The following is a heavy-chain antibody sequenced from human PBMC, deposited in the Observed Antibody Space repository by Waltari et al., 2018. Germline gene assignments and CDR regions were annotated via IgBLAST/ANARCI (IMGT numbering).Heavy chain of an antibody. D-gene: IGHD6-13*01. CDR3: ARRRIAAVAVDY. CDR2: IYYSGST. J-gene: IGHJ4*02. V-gene: IGHV4-39*01. CDR1: GGSISSSSYY. Sequence: QLQLQESGPGLVKPSETLSLTCTVSGGSISSSSYYWGWIRQPPGKGLEWIGSIYYSGSTYYNPSLKSRVTISVDTSKNQFSLKLSSVTAADTAVYYCARRRIAAVAVDYWGQGTMVTVSS.